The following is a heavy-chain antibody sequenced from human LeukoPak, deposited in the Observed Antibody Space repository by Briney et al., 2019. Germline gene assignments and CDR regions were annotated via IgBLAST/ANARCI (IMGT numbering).Heavy chain of an antibody. CDR3: ARVVWDFWSGYSPTNWFDP. V-gene: IGHV4-4*02. Sequence: SETLSLTCAVSGGSISSSNWWSWVRQPPEKGLEWIGEIYHSGSTNYNPSLKSRVTISVDTSKNQFSLKLSSVTAADAAVYYCARVVWDFWSGYSPTNWFDPWGQGTLVTVSS. D-gene: IGHD3-3*01. J-gene: IGHJ5*02. CDR1: GGSISSSNW. CDR2: IYHSGST.